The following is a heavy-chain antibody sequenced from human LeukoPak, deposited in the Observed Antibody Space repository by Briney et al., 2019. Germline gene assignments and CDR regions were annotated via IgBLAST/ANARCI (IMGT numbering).Heavy chain of an antibody. J-gene: IGHJ4*02. CDR2: INHSGST. D-gene: IGHD3-16*01. CDR1: GGSFSGYY. Sequence: SGTLSLTCALYGGSFSGYYWSWIRQPPGKGLEWIGEINHSGSTNYNPSLKSRVTISVDMSKNQFSLKLSYVTAADTAVYYCARGGGDGYKSPFDYWGQGTLVSVSS. V-gene: IGHV4-34*01. CDR3: ARGGGDGYKSPFDY.